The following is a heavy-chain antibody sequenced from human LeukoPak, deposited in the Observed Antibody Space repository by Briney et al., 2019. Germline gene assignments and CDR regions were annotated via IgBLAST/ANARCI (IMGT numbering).Heavy chain of an antibody. D-gene: IGHD5-12*01. V-gene: IGHV4-59*01. CDR1: GGSLSSYY. CDR3: ARAITWGSYFDY. CDR2: IYYSGST. Sequence: SETLSLTCTVSGGSLSSYYWSWIREPPGKGLEWSGYIYYSGSTNYNPSLKSRVTISGDTSTNQFSLKLSSVTAADTAVYYCARAITWGSYFDYWGQGTLVTVSS. J-gene: IGHJ4*02.